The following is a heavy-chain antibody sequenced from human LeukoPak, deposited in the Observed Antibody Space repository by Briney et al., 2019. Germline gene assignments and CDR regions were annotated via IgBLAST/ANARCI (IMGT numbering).Heavy chain of an antibody. Sequence: EASVKVSCKASGYTFTDYYIHWVRQAPGQGLEWMAWIDPNSGATNYAQKFQGRITMTRDTSISTAYMELSRLRSDDTAVYYCARQRRPGYYGSGSYYPRGYFDYWGQGTLVTVSS. D-gene: IGHD3-10*01. CDR3: ARQRRPGYYGSGSYYPRGYFDY. CDR2: IDPNSGAT. CDR1: GYTFTDYY. J-gene: IGHJ4*02. V-gene: IGHV1-2*02.